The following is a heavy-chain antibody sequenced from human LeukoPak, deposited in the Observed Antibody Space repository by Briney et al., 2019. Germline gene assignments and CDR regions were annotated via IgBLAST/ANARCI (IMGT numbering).Heavy chain of an antibody. V-gene: IGHV1-2*02. CDR2: INPKSGDT. CDR3: ARAPLEFCNGGSCYSGRNWLDP. CDR1: GYTFSDYY. Sequence: ASVKVSCKASGYTFSDYYMHWVRQAPGQGLEWMGWINPKSGDTKYSQKFQGRITMTRDTSISTAYMELRRLRFDDTAVYYCARAPLEFCNGGSCYSGRNWLDPWGQGILVTVSS. J-gene: IGHJ5*02. D-gene: IGHD2-15*01.